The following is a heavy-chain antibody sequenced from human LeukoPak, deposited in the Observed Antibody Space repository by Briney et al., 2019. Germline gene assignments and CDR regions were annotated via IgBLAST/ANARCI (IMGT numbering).Heavy chain of an antibody. CDR2: VYYSGST. CDR3: ARHDSSGPYNAFDI. Sequence: KTSETLSLTCTVSGVSISSSTYYWGWIRQPPGKGLEWIGSVYYSGSTYYNPSLKSRVTISVDTSKNQFSLKLSSVTAADTAVYYCARHDSSGPYNAFDIWGQGTMVTVSS. J-gene: IGHJ3*02. CDR1: GVSISSSTYY. D-gene: IGHD3-22*01. V-gene: IGHV4-39*01.